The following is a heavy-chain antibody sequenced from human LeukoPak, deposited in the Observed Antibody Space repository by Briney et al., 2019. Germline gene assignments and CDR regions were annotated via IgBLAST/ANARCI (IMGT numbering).Heavy chain of an antibody. CDR1: GFTFSTYW. J-gene: IGHJ4*02. CDR3: ARLKDDVTKFDY. Sequence: PGGSLRPSCAASGFTFSTYWMSWVRQAPGKGLEWVANINQDGSQKRYVDSVQGRFTISRDNTKNSLFLQMNSLRAEDTAVYYCARLKDDVTKFDYWGQGTLVTVSS. CDR2: INQDGSQK. V-gene: IGHV3-7*01. D-gene: IGHD2-8*01.